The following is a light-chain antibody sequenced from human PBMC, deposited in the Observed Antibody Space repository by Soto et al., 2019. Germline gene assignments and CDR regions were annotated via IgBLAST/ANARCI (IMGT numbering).Light chain of an antibody. J-gene: IGKJ4*01. Sequence: EIVLTQSPPTLSLSPGERATLSCRASQSVSRYLAWYQQKPGQAPRLLIYDASNRATGIPARFSGSGSGTDFTLTISSLEPEDFAVYYCQQRSDWPSTFGGGTKVQIK. CDR2: DAS. V-gene: IGKV3-11*01. CDR3: QQRSDWPST. CDR1: QSVSRY.